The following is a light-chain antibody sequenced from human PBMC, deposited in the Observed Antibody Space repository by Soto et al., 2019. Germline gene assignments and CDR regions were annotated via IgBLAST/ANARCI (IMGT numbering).Light chain of an antibody. CDR3: ASYRRSTTVV. J-gene: IGLJ2*01. CDR2: EVT. V-gene: IGLV2-14*01. CDR1: SSDVGHFNY. Sequence: QSALTQPASVSGSPGQSITISCTGTSSDVGHFNYVSWYQQYPGKAPKLIVYEVTTRPPGVSDRFSGSKSGNTASLTISGLQAEDEADYYCASYRRSTTVVFGGGTKLTVL.